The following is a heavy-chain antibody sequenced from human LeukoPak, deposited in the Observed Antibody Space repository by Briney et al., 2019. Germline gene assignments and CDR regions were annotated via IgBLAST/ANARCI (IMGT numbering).Heavy chain of an antibody. J-gene: IGHJ4*02. D-gene: IGHD3-10*01. CDR3: ARALWLGEGFFDY. Sequence: GGSLRLSCAASGFIFSDYYMTWIRQAPGKGLEWISHIGSSGSTIYYADSMKGRFTISRDNTKKSLYLQMNSLRAEDTAAYYCARALWLGEGFFDYWGQGTPVTVSS. CDR1: GFIFSDYY. CDR2: IGSSGSTI. V-gene: IGHV3-11*04.